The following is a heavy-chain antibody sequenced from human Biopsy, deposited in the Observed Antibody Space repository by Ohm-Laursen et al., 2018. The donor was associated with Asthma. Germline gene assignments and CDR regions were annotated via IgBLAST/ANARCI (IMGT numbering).Heavy chain of an antibody. Sequence: SLRLSCAASGFSFRNFTIHWVRQAPGKGLEWVGVISKDASTHGYADSVKGRFTMARDNSKNTLDLQMNSLREEDTAVYYCVRDGSDDAFDIWGQGTVVSVSS. CDR2: ISKDASTH. J-gene: IGHJ3*02. V-gene: IGHV3-30*01. D-gene: IGHD3-10*01. CDR3: VRDGSDDAFDI. CDR1: GFSFRNFT.